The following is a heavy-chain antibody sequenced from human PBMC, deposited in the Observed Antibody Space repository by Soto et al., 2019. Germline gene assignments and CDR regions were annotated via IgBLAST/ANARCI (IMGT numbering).Heavy chain of an antibody. CDR3: ARGRTAGSAWFDP. Sequence: GGSLRLSCAASGFTLSSYDMHWVRQVTGKGLEWVSGIGTAGDTYYAGSVKGRFTISRENAQDSFYLQMNSLKVGDSAVYYCARGRTAGSAWFDPWGQGTLVTAPQ. CDR1: GFTLSSYD. CDR2: IGTAGDT. J-gene: IGHJ5*02. V-gene: IGHV3-13*01.